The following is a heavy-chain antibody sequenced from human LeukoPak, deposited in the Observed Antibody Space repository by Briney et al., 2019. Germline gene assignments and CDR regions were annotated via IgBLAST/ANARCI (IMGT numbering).Heavy chain of an antibody. V-gene: IGHV3-30*02. D-gene: IGHD3-9*01. CDR3: AKGRRYNILTGHYVSEVDP. Sequence: GGSLRLSCAASAFTFSRYGMHWVRQAPGKGLEWVAFIRYDGSNKYYADSVKGRFTISRDNSKNTLYLQMDSLRAEDTAVYYCAKGRRYNILTGHYVSEVDPWGQGTLVTVSS. J-gene: IGHJ5*02. CDR2: IRYDGSNK. CDR1: AFTFSRYG.